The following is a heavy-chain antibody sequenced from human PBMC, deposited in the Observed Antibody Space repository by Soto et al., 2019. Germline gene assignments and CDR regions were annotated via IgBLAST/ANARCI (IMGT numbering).Heavy chain of an antibody. CDR2: LSFAGSYI. V-gene: IGHV3-30*04. CDR3: ARTRNGGVADSFDS. J-gene: IGHJ5*01. CDR1: GFTFSRKA. D-gene: IGHD3-3*01. Sequence: GGSLRLSCAASGFTFSRKAILSVRLTQERGLEWVLALSFAGSYIYYTYSVKGRFTVSRDNSKNTVFVQMNRLIPDDTALYFCARTRNGGVADSFDSWGQGTRVTVSS.